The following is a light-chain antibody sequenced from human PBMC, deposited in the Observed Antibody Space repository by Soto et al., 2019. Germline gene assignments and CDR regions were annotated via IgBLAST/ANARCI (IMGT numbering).Light chain of an antibody. CDR2: DVS. J-gene: IGLJ1*01. CDR1: SSDVGGYNY. CDR3: SSFKCSSPYV. V-gene: IGLV2-14*01. Sequence: QSALTQPASVSGSPGQSITISCTGTSSDVGGYNYVSWYQQHPGKAPKLMIYDVSNRPSGVSNRFAGSKSGNTVSLTVSGHQAEDGAYYYCSSFKCSSPYVFGNGTKRTVL.